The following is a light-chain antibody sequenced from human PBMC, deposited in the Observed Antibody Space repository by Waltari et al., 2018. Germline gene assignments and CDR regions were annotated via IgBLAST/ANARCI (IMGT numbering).Light chain of an antibody. V-gene: IGLV1-40*01. J-gene: IGLJ3*02. CDR2: GNK. Sequence: QSVLTQPPSVSGAPGQRVTLSCTGSSSNIGAGYDVHWYQQIPGTAPKLLIYGNKNRPSGVPDRFSGSQSGTSASLAITGLQAEDDADYYCQSFDSSLRTSVFGGGSRLTVL. CDR3: QSFDSSLRTSV. CDR1: SSNIGAGYD.